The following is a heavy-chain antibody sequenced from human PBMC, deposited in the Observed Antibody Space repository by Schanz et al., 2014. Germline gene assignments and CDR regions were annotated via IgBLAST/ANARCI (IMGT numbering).Heavy chain of an antibody. CDR3: ASPPISVAGRLADY. CDR1: GFIFSNSW. D-gene: IGHD6-19*01. V-gene: IGHV3-33*08. J-gene: IGHJ4*02. Sequence: VQLVESGGGLVQPGGSLRLSCAASGFIFSNSWMSWVRQAPGKGLEWVAIIWYDGNNKKYADSVKGRFTISRDNSKNTLFLQMSSLRAEDTAVYYCASPPISVAGRLADYWGQGILVAVSS. CDR2: IWYDGNNK.